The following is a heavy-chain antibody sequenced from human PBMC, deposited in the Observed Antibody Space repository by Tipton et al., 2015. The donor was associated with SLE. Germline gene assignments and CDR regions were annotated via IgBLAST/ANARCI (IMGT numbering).Heavy chain of an antibody. Sequence: LVKPSETLSLTCSVSGGSIGYYYWNWIRQPPGKGLEWIGYVFYSGSTNYNPSFRGRVAMSVDTSKIQFSLRLNSVTAADTAIYYCARAEYSAYDVPQFDLWGQGALVTVSS. CDR3: ARAEYSAYDVPQFDL. CDR2: VFYSGST. V-gene: IGHV4-59*01. CDR1: GGSIGYYY. J-gene: IGHJ4*02. D-gene: IGHD5-12*01.